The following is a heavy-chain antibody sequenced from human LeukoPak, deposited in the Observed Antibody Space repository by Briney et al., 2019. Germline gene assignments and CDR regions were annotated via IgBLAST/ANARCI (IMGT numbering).Heavy chain of an antibody. V-gene: IGHV1-69*13. Sequence: GASVKVSCKASGGTFSSYAISWVRQAPGQGLEWMGGIIPIFGTANYAQKFQGRVTITADESTSTAYMELSSLRSEDTAVYYCARGLGYYYDSSGYPDYWGQGTLVTVSS. CDR1: GGTFSSYA. J-gene: IGHJ4*02. CDR2: IIPIFGTA. CDR3: ARGLGYYYDSSGYPDY. D-gene: IGHD3-22*01.